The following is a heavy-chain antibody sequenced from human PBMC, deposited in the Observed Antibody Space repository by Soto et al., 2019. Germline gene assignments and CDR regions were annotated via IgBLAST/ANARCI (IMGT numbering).Heavy chain of an antibody. J-gene: IGHJ6*02. Sequence: QVQLVESGGGVVQPGRSLRLSCEASGFTFSEYGMHWVRQAPGKGLEWVAGISHRGDNKYIADSVKGRFTISRDNSKNMLFLKMTSMRVEDTAVYHCATVGYCSEDSCYTLTIRYGMDVWGQGTTVIVSS. CDR1: GFTFSEYG. CDR2: ISHRGDNK. V-gene: IGHV3-30-3*01. D-gene: IGHD2-15*01. CDR3: ATVGYCSEDSCYTLTIRYGMDV.